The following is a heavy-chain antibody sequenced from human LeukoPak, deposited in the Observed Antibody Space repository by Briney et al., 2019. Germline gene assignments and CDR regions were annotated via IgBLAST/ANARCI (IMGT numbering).Heavy chain of an antibody. D-gene: IGHD3-3*01. Sequence: GSLRLSCAASGFTFSSYATSWVRQAPGKGLEWVSAISGSGGSTYYADSVKGRFTISRDNSKNTLYLQMNSLRAEDTAVYYCAKDEYYDFWSGYYTLGYWGQGTLVTVSS. CDR2: ISGSGGST. V-gene: IGHV3-23*01. J-gene: IGHJ4*02. CDR3: AKDEYYDFWSGYYTLGY. CDR1: GFTFSSYA.